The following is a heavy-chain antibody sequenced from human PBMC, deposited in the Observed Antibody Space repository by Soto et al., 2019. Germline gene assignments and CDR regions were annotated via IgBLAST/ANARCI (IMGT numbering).Heavy chain of an antibody. J-gene: IGHJ5*02. CDR2: ISGSVGST. V-gene: IGHV3-23*01. CDR1: GFTFSSYA. CDR3: AKDGTYCSSTSCQPRGRFDP. D-gene: IGHD2-2*01. Sequence: GGSLRLSCAASGFTFSSYAMSWVRQAPGKGLQWVAAISGSVGSTYYAASVKGRSTISRDNSKNTLYLQMNSLRAEDTAVYYCAKDGTYCSSTSCQPRGRFDPWGQGTLVTSPQ.